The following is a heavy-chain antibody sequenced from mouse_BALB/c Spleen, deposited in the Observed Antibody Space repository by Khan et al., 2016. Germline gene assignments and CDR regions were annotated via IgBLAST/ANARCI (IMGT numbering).Heavy chain of an antibody. CDR2: IDPENGNT. CDR3: ALDGSWFAY. Sequence: VQLQQSGAELVRPGALVKLSCKASGFNTKDYYMHWVKQRPEQGLEWIGWIDPENGNTIYDPKFQGKASITADQSSNTAYLQLSSLTSEDTAVYYCALDGSWFAYWGQGTLVTVSA. CDR1: GFNTKDYY. D-gene: IGHD2-3*01. V-gene: IGHV14-1*02. J-gene: IGHJ3*01.